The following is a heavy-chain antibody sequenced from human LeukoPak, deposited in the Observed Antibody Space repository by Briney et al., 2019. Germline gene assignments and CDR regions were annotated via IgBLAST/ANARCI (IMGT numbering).Heavy chain of an antibody. J-gene: IGHJ4*02. V-gene: IGHV1-58*02. Sequence: GTSVKVSCKASGFTFTSSAMQWVRQARGQRLEWIGWIVVGSGDTDYAQKFQQRVTITRDMSTSTAFMELSSLRSEDTAVYYCAATSGSFYYFDYWGQGTLVTVSS. D-gene: IGHD1-26*01. CDR2: IVVGSGDT. CDR3: AATSGSFYYFDY. CDR1: GFTFTSSA.